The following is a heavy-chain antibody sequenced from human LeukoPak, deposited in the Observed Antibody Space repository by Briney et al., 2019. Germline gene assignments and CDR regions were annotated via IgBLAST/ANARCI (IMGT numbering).Heavy chain of an antibody. J-gene: IGHJ4*02. V-gene: IGHV3-23*01. CDR1: GFTFSSYA. Sequence: PGGSLRLSCAASGFTFSSYAMSWVRQAPGKGLEWVSAISGSGGSTYYADSVKGRFTISRDNSKNTLYLQMNSLRAEGTAVYYCAKGGGGRSGYSLVDYWGQGTLVTVSS. CDR3: AKGGGGRSGYSLVDY. CDR2: ISGSGGST. D-gene: IGHD3-3*01.